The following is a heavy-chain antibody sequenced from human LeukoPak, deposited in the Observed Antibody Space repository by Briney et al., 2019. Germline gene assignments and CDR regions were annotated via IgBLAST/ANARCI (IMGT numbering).Heavy chain of an antibody. CDR3: ARASLYQWELLPTGAFDI. D-gene: IGHD1-26*01. CDR2: IYYSGST. Sequence: PSETLSLTCTVSGGSISSYYWSWIRQPPGKGLEWIGYIYYSGSTNYNPSLKSRVTISVDTSKNQFSLKLSSVTAADTAVYYCARASLYQWELLPTGAFDIWGQGTMVTVSS. CDR1: GGSISSYY. J-gene: IGHJ3*02. V-gene: IGHV4-59*01.